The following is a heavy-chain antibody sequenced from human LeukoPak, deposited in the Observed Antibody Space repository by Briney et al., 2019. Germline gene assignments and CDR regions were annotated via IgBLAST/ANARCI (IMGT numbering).Heavy chain of an antibody. CDR3: AKYQIVGPTHYFDY. CDR1: GFTFSSYA. J-gene: IGHJ4*02. V-gene: IGHV3-23*01. Sequence: GGSLRLSCAASGFTFSSYAMSWVRQAPGKGLECVLAISGSGTSTYYADSVKGRFTISRDNSKNTLYLLMNSLRAEDTAVYYCAKYQIVGPTHYFDYWGQGTLVTVSS. CDR2: ISGSGTST. D-gene: IGHD1-26*01.